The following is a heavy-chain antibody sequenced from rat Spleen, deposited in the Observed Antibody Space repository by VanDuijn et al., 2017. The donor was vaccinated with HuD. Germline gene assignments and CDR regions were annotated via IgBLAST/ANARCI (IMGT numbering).Heavy chain of an antibody. CDR3: TRDSPDYTMGVDYFDY. J-gene: IGHJ2*01. CDR2: ITNTGGST. D-gene: IGHD1-7*01. CDR1: GFTFNNYW. Sequence: EVQLVESGGGLVQPGRSLKLSCVASGFTFNNYWMTWIRQAPGKGLEWVASITNTGGSTYYPDSVKGRFTISRDNAKSTLYLQMNSLRSEDTATYYCTRDSPDYTMGVDYFDYWGQGVMVTVSS. V-gene: IGHV5-31*01.